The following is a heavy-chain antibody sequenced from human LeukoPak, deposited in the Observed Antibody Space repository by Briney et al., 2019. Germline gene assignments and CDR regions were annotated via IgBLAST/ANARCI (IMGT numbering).Heavy chain of an antibody. CDR1: GGSLSSYY. D-gene: IGHD6-13*01. Sequence: SETLSLTCAVYGGSLSSYYWSWIRQPPGKGLEWIGEINHSGSTNYNLALKSRVTISVDKSKKQFSLKVSSVTAADTAVYYCARGYPAAGFNYWGQGTLVTVSS. CDR2: INHSGST. J-gene: IGHJ4*02. V-gene: IGHV4-34*01. CDR3: ARGYPAAGFNY.